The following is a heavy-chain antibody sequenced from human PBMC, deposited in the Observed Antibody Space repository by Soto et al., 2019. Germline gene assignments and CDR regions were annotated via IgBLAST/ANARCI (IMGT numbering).Heavy chain of an antibody. Sequence: QVQLVQSGAEVKKTGSSVKVSCKASGGTFSSLAICWVRQAPGQGLEWMGGIIPMLGTPNYAQKFQGRITITADESTTTAYLELSSLSSEETAVYYCASPLHYYDSSGYYPFDYWGQGTLVTVSS. V-gene: IGHV1-69*01. D-gene: IGHD3-22*01. J-gene: IGHJ4*02. CDR1: GGTFSSLA. CDR2: IIPMLGTP. CDR3: ASPLHYYDSSGYYPFDY.